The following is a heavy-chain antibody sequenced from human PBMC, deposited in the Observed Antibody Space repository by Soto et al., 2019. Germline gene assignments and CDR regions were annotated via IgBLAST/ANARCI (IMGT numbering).Heavy chain of an antibody. D-gene: IGHD1-1*01. J-gene: IGHJ4*02. CDR2: IIPIFGTA. CDR1: GGTFSSYA. CDR3: ALLIQLEPPWLSDY. Sequence: WASVKVSCKASGGTFSSYAISWVRQAPGQGLEWMGGIIPIFGTANYAQKFQGRVTITADGSTSTAYMELSSLRSEDTAVYYCALLIQLEPPWLSDYWCQGLLVTVFS. V-gene: IGHV1-69*13.